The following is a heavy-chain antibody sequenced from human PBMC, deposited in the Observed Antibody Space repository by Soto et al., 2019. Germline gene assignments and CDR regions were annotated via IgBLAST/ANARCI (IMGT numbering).Heavy chain of an antibody. CDR1: GLPFGTYA. V-gene: IGHV3-23*03. D-gene: IGHD2-15*01. Sequence: GESLSLSCAAYGLPFGTYAMNWVRPAQGKGLEWVAVIVGDASSIDYADSVKGRFTISRDNSKNIMYLQMTSLKVEDTATYFCAKDLRPDGRYDLDYWGQGTQVTVSS. J-gene: IGHJ4*02. CDR2: IVGDASSI. CDR3: AKDLRPDGRYDLDY.